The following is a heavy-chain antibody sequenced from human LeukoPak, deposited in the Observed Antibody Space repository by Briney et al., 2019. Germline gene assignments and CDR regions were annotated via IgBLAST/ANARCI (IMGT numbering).Heavy chain of an antibody. Sequence: GRSLRLSCAASGFTFSSYGMHWVRQAPGKGLEWVAVIWYDGSNKYYADSVKGRFTISRDNSKNTLYLQMNSLRAEDTAVYYCASLYYGSGSYYPYYYGMDVWGQGTTVTVSS. D-gene: IGHD3-10*01. J-gene: IGHJ6*02. V-gene: IGHV3-33*01. CDR3: ASLYYGSGSYYPYYYGMDV. CDR2: IWYDGSNK. CDR1: GFTFSSYG.